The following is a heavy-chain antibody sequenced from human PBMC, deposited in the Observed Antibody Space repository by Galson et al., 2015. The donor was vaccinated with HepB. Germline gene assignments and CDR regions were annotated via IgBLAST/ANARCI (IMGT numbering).Heavy chain of an antibody. J-gene: IGHJ3*02. V-gene: IGHV1-46*01. CDR1: GYTFTSYY. Sequence: SVKVSCKASGYTFTSYYMHWVRQAPGQGLEWMGIINPSGGSTSYAQKFQGRVTMTRDTSASTVYMELSSLRSEDTAVYYCARPLHLNQRGTEEAFDIWGQGTVVTVSS. CDR2: INPSGGST. D-gene: IGHD7-27*01. CDR3: ARPLHLNQRGTEEAFDI.